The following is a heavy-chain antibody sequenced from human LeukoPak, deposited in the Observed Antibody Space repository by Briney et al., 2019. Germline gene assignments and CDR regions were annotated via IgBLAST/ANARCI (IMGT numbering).Heavy chain of an antibody. D-gene: IGHD2-2*01. Sequence: PGGSLKLSCAASGFTFSGSAMHWVRQASGKGLEWVGRIRSKANSYATAYAASVKGGFTISRDDSKNTAYLQMNSLKTEDTAVYYCTRHVRYCSSTSCPGGYFYYGMDVWGQGTTVTVSS. CDR2: IRSKANSYAT. CDR3: TRHVRYCSSTSCPGGYFYYGMDV. CDR1: GFTFSGSA. V-gene: IGHV3-73*01. J-gene: IGHJ6*02.